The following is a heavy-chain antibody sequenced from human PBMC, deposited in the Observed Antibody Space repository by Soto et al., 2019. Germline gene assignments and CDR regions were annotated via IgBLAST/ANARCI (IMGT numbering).Heavy chain of an antibody. J-gene: IGHJ4*02. CDR2: IKSKAAGGTI. Sequence: EVQLVESGGGLVKPGGSRRLSCAASGFIFTSAFMSWVRQTPGKGLEWVARIKSKAAGGTIDYAAPVKDRFTISRDDFQNTVSLQMDSLKAEDTGLYYCTKGDYWGQGILVTVSS. CDR1: GFIFTSAF. CDR3: TKGDY. V-gene: IGHV3-15*01.